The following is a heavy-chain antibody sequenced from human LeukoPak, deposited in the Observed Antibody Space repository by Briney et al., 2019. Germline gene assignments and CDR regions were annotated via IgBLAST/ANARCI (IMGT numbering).Heavy chain of an antibody. D-gene: IGHD4-17*01. CDR2: IVVGSGNT. Sequence: ASVKVSCKASGFTFTSSAMQWVRQARGQRLEWIGWIVVGSGNTNYAQKFQERVTITRDMSTSTAYMELSSLRSEDTAVYYCAADLGGILDRGDYHPPWFDPWGQGTLVTVSS. CDR1: GFTFTSSA. J-gene: IGHJ5*02. V-gene: IGHV1-58*02. CDR3: AADLGGILDRGDYHPPWFDP.